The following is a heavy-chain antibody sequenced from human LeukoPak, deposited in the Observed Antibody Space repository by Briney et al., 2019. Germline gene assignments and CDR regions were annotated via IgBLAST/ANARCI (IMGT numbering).Heavy chain of an antibody. V-gene: IGHV3-23*05. Sequence: PGGSLRLSCAASGFTFSNYVMGWVRQDPGKGLQWVSIINGSGSFTSYADSVKGRLTISRDNFKNTVDLQMISVTAEDTAMYFCAKGLGTGSVLARPLHYWGQGTLVTVSS. CDR1: GFTFSNYV. D-gene: IGHD3-10*01. CDR2: INGSGSFT. J-gene: IGHJ4*02. CDR3: AKGLGTGSVLARPLHY.